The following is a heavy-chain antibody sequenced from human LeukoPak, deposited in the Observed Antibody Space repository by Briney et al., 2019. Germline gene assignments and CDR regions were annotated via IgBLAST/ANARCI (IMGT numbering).Heavy chain of an antibody. CDR2: IGGSGGST. Sequence: GGSLSSSCAAPGFPLSSNALAWARQAQGKGLEWAQAIGGSGGSTYYADSVKGRFTISRDNSKNTLYLQMNSLRAEDTAVYYCAKGFYVLRFLEWLSIWGQGTLVTVSS. V-gene: IGHV3-23*01. J-gene: IGHJ4*02. D-gene: IGHD3-3*01. CDR1: GFPLSSNA. CDR3: AKGFYVLRFLEWLSI.